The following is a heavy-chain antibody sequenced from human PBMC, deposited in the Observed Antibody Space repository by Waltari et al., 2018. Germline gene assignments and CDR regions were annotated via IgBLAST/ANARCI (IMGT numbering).Heavy chain of an antibody. CDR2: KSPNSVNT. CDR3: AREGAVNFGFTH. Sequence: QVHLVQSGAEVRKPGASVTVSCKTSGYRFSTFDINWVRLVAGQGLDGMGWKSPNSVNTGYAKKFPGRVTMTRDTSLGTAYMELSSLRSDDTAVYYCAREGAVNFGFTHWGQGTLVTVSS. J-gene: IGHJ4*02. D-gene: IGHD3-10*01. CDR1: GYRFSTFD. V-gene: IGHV1-8*01.